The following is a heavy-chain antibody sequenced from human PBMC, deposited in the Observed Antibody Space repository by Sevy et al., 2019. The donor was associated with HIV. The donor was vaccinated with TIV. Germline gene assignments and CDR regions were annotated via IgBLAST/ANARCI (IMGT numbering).Heavy chain of an antibody. Sequence: RGCLRLSCAASGFTFSNSAMNWVRQAPGKGLQWVSTISGGGGSTYYADSVKGRFTISRDNSKNTLYLQMNSLRTEDTAVYDCAKSLYYLDCFDIWGQGTMVPVSS. CDR3: AKSLYYLDCFDI. CDR1: GFTFSNSA. CDR2: ISGGGGST. V-gene: IGHV3-23*01. D-gene: IGHD2-2*02. J-gene: IGHJ3*02.